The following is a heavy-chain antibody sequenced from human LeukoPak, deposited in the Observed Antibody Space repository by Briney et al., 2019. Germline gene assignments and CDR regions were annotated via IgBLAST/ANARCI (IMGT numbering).Heavy chain of an antibody. CDR3: AREGGSIVVIPAAIPWFDP. CDR1: GYTFTSYA. CDR2: INADNGNT. J-gene: IGHJ5*02. Sequence: ASVKVSCTASGYTFTSYAMHWVRQAPGQRLEWMGWINADNGNTKYSQKFQGRVTITRDTSASTAYMELSSLRSEDTAVYYCAREGGSIVVIPAAIPWFDPWGQGTLVTVSS. V-gene: IGHV1-3*01. D-gene: IGHD2-2*02.